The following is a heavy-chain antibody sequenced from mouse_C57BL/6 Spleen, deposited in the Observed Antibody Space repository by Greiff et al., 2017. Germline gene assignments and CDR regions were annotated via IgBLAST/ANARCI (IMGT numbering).Heavy chain of an antibody. CDR3: ARITTVVGGWYFDV. CDR1: GYTFTSYW. Sequence: VQLQQPGAELVKPGASVQMSCTASGYTFTSYWITWVKQRPGQGLEWLGDIYPGSGSTNYNEKFTSKATLTVDTSSSTAYMQLSSLTSADSAVYYCARITTVVGGWYFDVWGTGTTVTVSS. V-gene: IGHV1-55*01. D-gene: IGHD1-1*01. CDR2: IYPGSGST. J-gene: IGHJ1*03.